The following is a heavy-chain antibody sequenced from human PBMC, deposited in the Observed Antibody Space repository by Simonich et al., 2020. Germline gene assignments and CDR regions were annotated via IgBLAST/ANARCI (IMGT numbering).Heavy chain of an antibody. V-gene: IGHV3-23*01. CDR1: GFTFSSYA. D-gene: IGHD3-22*01. CDR3: AKDLGERITMIVVVIDAFDI. J-gene: IGHJ3*02. CDR2: ISGSGGST. Sequence: GGGLVQPGGSLRLSCAASGFTFSSYAMSWVRQAPGKGLEGVSAISGSGGSTYYADSGKGRFTISRDNSKNTLYLQMNSLRAEDTAVYYCAKDLGERITMIVVVIDAFDIWGQGTMVTVSS.